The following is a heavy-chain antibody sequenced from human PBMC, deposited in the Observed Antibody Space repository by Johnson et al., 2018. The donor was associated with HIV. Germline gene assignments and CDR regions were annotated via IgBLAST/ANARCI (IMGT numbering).Heavy chain of an antibody. CDR3: VSSGCQRCAFDI. J-gene: IGHJ3*02. D-gene: IGHD6-19*01. V-gene: IGHV3-64*01. Sequence: MQLVESGGGVVQPGRSLRLSCAASGFTVSSNYMSWVRQAPGKGLEYVSAISNNGGSTYYANSVKGRFTISRDNSKNTLYLQMNSLKAEDTAVYYCVSSGCQRCAFDIWGQGTMVTVSS. CDR2: ISNNGGST. CDR1: GFTVSSNY.